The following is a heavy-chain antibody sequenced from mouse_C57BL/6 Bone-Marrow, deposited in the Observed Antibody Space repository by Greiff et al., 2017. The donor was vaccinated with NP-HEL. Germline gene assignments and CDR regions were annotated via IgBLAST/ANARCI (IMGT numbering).Heavy chain of an antibody. D-gene: IGHD2-4*01. CDR1: GFTFSDYS. J-gene: IGHJ4*01. Sequence: DVKLVESEGGLVQPGSSMKLSCTASGFTFSDYSMAWVRQVPEKGLEWVANINYDGSSTYYLDSLKSRFIISRGNAKNILYLQMSSLKSEDTATYYCAREGGLRRRTYAMDYWGQGTSVTVSS. V-gene: IGHV5-16*01. CDR3: AREGGLRRRTYAMDY. CDR2: INYDGSST.